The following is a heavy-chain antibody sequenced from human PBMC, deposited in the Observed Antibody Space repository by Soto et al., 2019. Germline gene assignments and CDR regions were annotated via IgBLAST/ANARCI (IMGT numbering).Heavy chain of an antibody. D-gene: IGHD5-12*01. CDR2: LDIPNDDT. Sequence: QVQFVQSGAEVKKPGASVKVSCQASGYSFTSYSVHWVRQAPGQRLEWMGYLDIPNDDTKYSQNLQGRLTFSKDTSAGIAFMELSSLRTEDTAVYYCARSVKVAFDVWGQGTLVTVSS. CDR1: GYSFTSYS. V-gene: IGHV1-3*04. J-gene: IGHJ4*02. CDR3: ARSVKVAFDV.